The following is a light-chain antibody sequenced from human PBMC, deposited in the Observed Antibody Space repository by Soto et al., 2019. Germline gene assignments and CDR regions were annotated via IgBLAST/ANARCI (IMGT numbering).Light chain of an antibody. CDR1: SSNIGSDS. CDR2: NNN. Sequence: QSVLTQAPSASGTPGQRVTISCSGSSSNIGSDSVNWYQQLPATATKLLIYNNNQRPSGVPDRFSGSKSGTSTSLAIIGLQSEDEVDYYCAGWYDSINGVVFGGGTKVTVL. V-gene: IGLV1-44*01. J-gene: IGLJ2*01. CDR3: AGWYDSINGVV.